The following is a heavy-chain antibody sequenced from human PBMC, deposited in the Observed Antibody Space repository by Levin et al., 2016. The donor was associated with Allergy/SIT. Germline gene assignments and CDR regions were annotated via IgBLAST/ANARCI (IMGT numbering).Heavy chain of an antibody. V-gene: IGHV1-2*02. CDR2: INPNSGGT. CDR3: ARGRPPPGAAAGGSWFDP. J-gene: IGHJ5*02. Sequence: WVRQAPGQGLEWMGWINPNSGGTNYAQKFQGRVTMTRDTSISTAYMELSRLRSDDTAVYYCARGRPPPGAAAGGSWFDPWGQGTLVTVSS. D-gene: IGHD6-13*01.